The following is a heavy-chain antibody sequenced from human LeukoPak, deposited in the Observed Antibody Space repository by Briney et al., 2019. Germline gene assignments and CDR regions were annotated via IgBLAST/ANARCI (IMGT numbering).Heavy chain of an antibody. CDR1: GYTFTSYY. D-gene: IGHD3-10*01. Sequence: ASVKVSCKASGYTFTSYYMHWVRQAPGQGLEWMGIINPSGGSTSYAQKFQGRVTMTRDTSTGTVYMELSSLRSEDTAVYYCARDSRVRGFLDYWGQGTLVTVSS. CDR2: INPSGGST. J-gene: IGHJ4*02. V-gene: IGHV1-46*01. CDR3: ARDSRVRGFLDY.